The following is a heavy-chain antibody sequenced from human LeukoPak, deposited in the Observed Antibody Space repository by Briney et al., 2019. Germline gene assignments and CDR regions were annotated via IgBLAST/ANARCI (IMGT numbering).Heavy chain of an antibody. V-gene: IGHV1-69*05. CDR3: ARARVVPGYYYYYMDV. D-gene: IGHD2-15*01. J-gene: IGHJ6*03. CDR2: IIPIFGTA. CDR1: GGTFSSYA. Sequence: GASVKVSCKASGGTFSSYAISWVRQAPGQGLEWMGGIIPIFGTANYAQKFQGRVTITTDESTSTAYMELSSLRSEDTAVYYCARARVVPGYYYYYMDVWGKGTMVTVSS.